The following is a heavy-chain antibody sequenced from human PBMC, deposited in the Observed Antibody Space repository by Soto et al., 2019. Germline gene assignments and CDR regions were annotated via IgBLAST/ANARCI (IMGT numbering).Heavy chain of an antibody. CDR3: ARDRVAARSDGMDV. Sequence: VSVKVSCKTSGYTFTGYYMHCVRQAPGQGLEWMGWINPNSGGTNYAQKFQGWVTMTRDTSISTAYMELSRLRSDDTAVYYCARDRVAARSDGMDVWGQGTTVTVSS. V-gene: IGHV1-2*04. CDR1: GYTFTGYY. D-gene: IGHD6-6*01. J-gene: IGHJ6*02. CDR2: INPNSGGT.